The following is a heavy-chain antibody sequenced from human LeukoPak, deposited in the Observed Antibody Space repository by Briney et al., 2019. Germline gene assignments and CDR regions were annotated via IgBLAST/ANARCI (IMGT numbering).Heavy chain of an antibody. CDR1: GFTFDDYG. D-gene: IGHD2-15*01. Sequence: GGSLRLSCAASGFTFDDYGMSWVRQAPGKGLERVSGINWNGGSTGYADSVKGRFTISRDNSKNTLHLQMNSLRAEDTAAYYCAKFAQRYCSGGSCHPFDYWGQGTLVTVSS. CDR3: AKFAQRYCSGGSCHPFDY. J-gene: IGHJ4*02. CDR2: INWNGGST. V-gene: IGHV3-20*04.